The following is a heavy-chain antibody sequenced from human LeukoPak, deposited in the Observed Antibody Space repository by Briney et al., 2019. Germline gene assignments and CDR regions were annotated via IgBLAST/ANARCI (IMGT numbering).Heavy chain of an antibody. CDR2: INHSGST. V-gene: IGHV4-34*01. J-gene: IGHJ5*02. CDR3: ARGPLRITIFGVVIKQGFDP. Sequence: PSETLSLTCAVYGGSFSSYYWSWIRQPPGKGLEWIGEINHSGSTNYDPSLKSRVTISVDTSKNQFSLKLSSVTAADTAVYYCARGPLRITIFGVVIKQGFDPWGQGTLVTVSS. CDR1: GGSFSSYY. D-gene: IGHD3-3*01.